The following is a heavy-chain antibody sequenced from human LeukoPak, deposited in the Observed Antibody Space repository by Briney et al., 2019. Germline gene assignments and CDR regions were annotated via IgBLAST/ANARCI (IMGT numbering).Heavy chain of an antibody. CDR3: VRQPDSARYGFDY. V-gene: IGHV3-13*01. CDR2: IGSAGYT. D-gene: IGHD1-14*01. CDR1: GFTFDNND. J-gene: IGHJ4*02. Sequence: PGGSLRLSCEVSGFTFDNNDMHWVRQTTGKGLEWVSAIGSAGYTYYAGSVRGRFTITRDNAKQSLYLQMNSLRVEDTAVYHCVRQPDSARYGFDYWGRGTQVTVSS.